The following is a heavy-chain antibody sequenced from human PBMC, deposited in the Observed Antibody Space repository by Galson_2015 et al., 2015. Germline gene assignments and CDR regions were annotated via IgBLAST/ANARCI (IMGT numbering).Heavy chain of an antibody. J-gene: IGHJ4*02. Sequence: SVKVSCKASGYTFTNYFIQWVRQAPGQGLEWVGAINPSGAATFYAQKLQGRVTMTRDTPTSTVYVELSSLGSEDTAVYYCARELGGTSCFDYWGLVALVTASS. CDR3: ARELGGTSCFDY. V-gene: IGHV1-46*04. CDR2: INPSGAAT. CDR1: GYTFTNYF. D-gene: IGHD3-10*01.